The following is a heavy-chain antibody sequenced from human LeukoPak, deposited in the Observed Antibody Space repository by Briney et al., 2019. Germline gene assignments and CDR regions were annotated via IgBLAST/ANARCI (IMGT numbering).Heavy chain of an antibody. D-gene: IGHD3-22*01. V-gene: IGHV4-61*02. CDR3: AREVPNYYDSSVGAFDI. J-gene: IGHJ3*02. CDR1: GGSISSGSYY. CDR2: SYTSGST. Sequence: SETLSLTCTVSGGSISSGSYYWSWIRQTAGKGLEWIGRSYTSGSTNYNPSLKSRVTISVDTSKNQFSLKLSSVTAADTAVYYCAREVPNYYDSSVGAFDIWGQGTMVTVSS.